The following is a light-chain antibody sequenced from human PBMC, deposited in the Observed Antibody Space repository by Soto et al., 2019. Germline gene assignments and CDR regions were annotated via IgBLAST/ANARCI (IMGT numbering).Light chain of an antibody. CDR2: GAS. CDR3: QQYGTSST. J-gene: IGKJ4*02. V-gene: IGKV3-20*01. Sequence: IVLTQSPSTLSLSPGERATLSCRASQTVASNHLAWYQQKPGQPPRLLIFGASRRAIGVPDRFSGSGSGTDFTLTISRLEPEDFAVYYCQQYGTSSTCGGGTKVEI. CDR1: QTVASNH.